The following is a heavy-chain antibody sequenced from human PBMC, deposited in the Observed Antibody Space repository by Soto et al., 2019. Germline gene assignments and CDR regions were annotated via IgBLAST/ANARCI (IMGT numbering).Heavy chain of an antibody. V-gene: IGHV3-11*06. Sequence: PGAYLRLSCTASGFTLCEQYMSWIRQAPGHGLEWIGYSSNSGSCTRYADSVKGRFSISRDNAKNSLYLQINSLRGDDTAIYYCVKSGDNYNALDYWGQGT. CDR3: VKSGDNYNALDY. J-gene: IGHJ4*02. D-gene: IGHD1-1*01. CDR1: GFTLCEQY. CDR2: SSNSGSCT.